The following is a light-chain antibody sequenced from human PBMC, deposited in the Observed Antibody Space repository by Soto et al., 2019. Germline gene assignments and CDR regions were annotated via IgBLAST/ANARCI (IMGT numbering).Light chain of an antibody. Sequence: EIVLTQSPGTLSLSPVERATLSGRASQSVTSNYLAWYQQKPGQAPRLLVYGASSRATGISDRFSGSGSGTDFTLTISRLEPEDFAVYYCQHYVSPPITFGQGTRLEIK. J-gene: IGKJ5*01. V-gene: IGKV3-20*01. CDR2: GAS. CDR3: QHYVSPPIT. CDR1: QSVTSNY.